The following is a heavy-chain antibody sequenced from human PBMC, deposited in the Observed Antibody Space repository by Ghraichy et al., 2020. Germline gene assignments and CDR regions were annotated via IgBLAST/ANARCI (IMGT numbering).Heavy chain of an antibody. J-gene: IGHJ4*02. CDR2: MSYSGNS. D-gene: IGHD6-6*01. CDR3: ARRKVGRPIE. V-gene: IGHV4-39*01. Sequence: SETLSLTCTVSGDSISSSGYYWGWIRQPPGKGLEWIGSMSYSGNSYYNPSLKSRVTISVDTSKNQFSLKLSSVTAADTAVYYCARRKVGRPIEWGQEPWSPSPQ. CDR1: GDSISSSGYY.